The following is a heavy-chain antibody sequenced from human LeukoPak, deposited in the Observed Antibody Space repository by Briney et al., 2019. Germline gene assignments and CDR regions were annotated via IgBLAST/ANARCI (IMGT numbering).Heavy chain of an antibody. D-gene: IGHD1-1*01. CDR2: INPSSGAT. CDR3: ARADRWNSDN. Sequence: ASVTVSCTSSVYTFTVYHIHWGRQAPGQGEEWMGWINPSSGATNNAQKCQGRVTMTTDTSISTAYMELSRLRSDDMAVYYCARADRWNSDNWGQGTLVTVSS. J-gene: IGHJ4*02. V-gene: IGHV1-2*02. CDR1: VYTFTVYH.